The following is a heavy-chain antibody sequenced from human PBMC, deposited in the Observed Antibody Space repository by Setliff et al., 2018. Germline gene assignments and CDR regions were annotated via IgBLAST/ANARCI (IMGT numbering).Heavy chain of an antibody. CDR3: ATIAATGRAPDMDV. CDR1: GGSISSYY. D-gene: IGHD6-13*01. V-gene: IGHV4-4*07. Sequence: SETLSLTCTVSGGSISSYYWSWIRQPAGKGLEWIGRIYSSGTTAYNPSLMSRATLSVDTSKNQFSLKLTSVTAADTGVYYCATIAATGRAPDMDVWGPGTTVTAP. CDR2: IYSSGTT. J-gene: IGHJ6*02.